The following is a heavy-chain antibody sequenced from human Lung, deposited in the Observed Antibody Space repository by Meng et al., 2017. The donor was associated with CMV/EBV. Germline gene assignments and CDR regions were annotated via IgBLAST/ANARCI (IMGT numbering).Heavy chain of an antibody. V-gene: IGHV4-61*01. Sequence: SETLSLTCIVSGGAVSDGNYHWNWVRRPPGKGLEWIDQTWSGRGTYYSPSLESRLTISVDTSKNQFSLHLTSVTAADTAIYYCATLIAGYGGRGSWGQGTLVTVSS. CDR2: TWSGRGT. D-gene: IGHD5-12*01. CDR3: ATLIAGYGGRGS. J-gene: IGHJ4*02. CDR1: GGAVSDGNYH.